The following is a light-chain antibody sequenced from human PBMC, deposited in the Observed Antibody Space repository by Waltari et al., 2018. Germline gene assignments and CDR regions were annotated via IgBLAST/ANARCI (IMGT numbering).Light chain of an antibody. J-gene: IGLJ3*02. V-gene: IGLV3-21*01. CDR1: NIGSYG. Sequence: SFVLTQPPSVSLAPGKTARMPCGGTNIGSYGGHWYQQRPGQDPVLVIPYDRERPSGIPERFSGSNSGNTATLTIRRVEAGDEADYYCQVWDTAQGVFGGGTKLTVL. CDR3: QVWDTAQGV. CDR2: YDR.